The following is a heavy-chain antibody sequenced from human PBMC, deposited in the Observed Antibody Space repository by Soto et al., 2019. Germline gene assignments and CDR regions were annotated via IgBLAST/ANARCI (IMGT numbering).Heavy chain of an antibody. CDR1: RYTLDSYY. J-gene: IGHJ4*02. Sequence: ASVKVSSKASRYTLDSYYMHSLRQSTGQGLVWMGIINPGGGSTSYAQEFQGGVTMTRDTSTSTVYMELSSLRSEDTAVYYCARDDSSGYYYVSAYWGQGTLVTVSS. V-gene: IGHV1-46*02. CDR2: INPGGGST. CDR3: ARDDSSGYYYVSAY. D-gene: IGHD3-22*01.